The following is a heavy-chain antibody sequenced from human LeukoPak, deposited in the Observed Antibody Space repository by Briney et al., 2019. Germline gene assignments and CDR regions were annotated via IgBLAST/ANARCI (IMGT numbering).Heavy chain of an antibody. D-gene: IGHD3-10*01. CDR3: AKSPHYYGSGSRFDY. V-gene: IGHV3-30*02. J-gene: IGHJ4*02. CDR1: GFTFSSYG. Sequence: PGGPLRLSCAASGFTFSSYGMHWVRQAPGKGLEWVAFIRYDGSNKYYADSVKGRFTISRDNSKNTLYLQMNSLRAEDTAVYYCAKSPHYYGSGSRFDYWGQGTLVTVSS. CDR2: IRYDGSNK.